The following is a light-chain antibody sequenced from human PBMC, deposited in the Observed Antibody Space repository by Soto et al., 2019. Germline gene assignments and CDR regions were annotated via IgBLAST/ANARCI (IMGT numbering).Light chain of an antibody. CDR3: QQSYSTPIT. CDR2: AAS. J-gene: IGKJ5*01. V-gene: IGKV1-39*01. Sequence: DVPMTQSPYSLSAFVGDRVTITSRGRQSIASYLNWYQKKPGKAPKFLIYAASTSKSGVPSRFSGSGSGKDFTLTISSLQAEDFVTYCCQQSYSTPITFGEGTRLEI. CDR1: QSIASY.